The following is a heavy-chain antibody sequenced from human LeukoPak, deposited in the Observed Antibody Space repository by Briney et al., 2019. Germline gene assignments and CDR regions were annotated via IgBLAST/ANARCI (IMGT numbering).Heavy chain of an antibody. CDR1: GYTFTSYG. CDR2: ISAYNGNT. CDR3: ARNLHHYGDLDY. Sequence: ASVKVSCKASGYTFTSYGISWVRQAPGQGLEWMGWISAYNGNTNYAQKLQGRVTMTTDPSTSTAYMELRSLRSDDTAVYYCARNLHHYGDLDYWGQGTLVTVSS. D-gene: IGHD4-17*01. J-gene: IGHJ4*02. V-gene: IGHV1-18*01.